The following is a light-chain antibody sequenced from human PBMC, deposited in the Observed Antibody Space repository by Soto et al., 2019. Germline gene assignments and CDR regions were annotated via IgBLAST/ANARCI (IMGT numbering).Light chain of an antibody. Sequence: QSVLTQSPSASASLGASVKLTCTLSSGHSSYAIAWHQQQPEKGPRYLMKVNSDGSHSKGDGIPDRFSGSSSGTERYLAISSLQSEDEGDYYCQTWGPGIVVIGGGPKVTVL. V-gene: IGLV4-69*01. CDR3: QTWGPGIVV. CDR2: VNSDGSH. CDR1: SGHSSYA. J-gene: IGLJ2*01.